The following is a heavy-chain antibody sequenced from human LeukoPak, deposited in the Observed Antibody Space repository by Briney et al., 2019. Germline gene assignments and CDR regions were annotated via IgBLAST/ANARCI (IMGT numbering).Heavy chain of an antibody. Sequence: PGGSLRLSCAASGFTFSSYAMSWVRQAPGKGLEWVSAISGSGGSTYYADSVKGRFTISRDNSKNTLYLQVNSLRAEDTAVYYCAKDQSRYYYDSSGYSHSDYWGQGTLVTVSS. CDR1: GFTFSSYA. V-gene: IGHV3-23*01. J-gene: IGHJ4*02. CDR2: ISGSGGST. CDR3: AKDQSRYYYDSSGYSHSDY. D-gene: IGHD3-22*01.